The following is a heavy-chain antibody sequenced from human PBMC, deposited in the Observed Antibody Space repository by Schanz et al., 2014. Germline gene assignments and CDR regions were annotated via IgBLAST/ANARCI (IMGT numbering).Heavy chain of an antibody. D-gene: IGHD3-10*01. Sequence: QVQLVESGGGLVKPGGSLRLSCAASGFTFSDYYMSWIRQAPGKGLEWVSGFDAHDGRAYYADSAKGRFTISRDNAKNTLYLQMNSLRAEDTAVYYCARPALWFGDNCFDPWGQGTLVTVSS. CDR1: GFTFSDYY. J-gene: IGHJ5*02. CDR3: ARPALWFGDNCFDP. V-gene: IGHV3-11*04. CDR2: FDAHDGRA.